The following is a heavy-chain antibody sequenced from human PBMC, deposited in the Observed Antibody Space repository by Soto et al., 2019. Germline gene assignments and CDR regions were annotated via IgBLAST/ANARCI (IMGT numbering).Heavy chain of an antibody. CDR1: GGSFSSYT. V-gene: IGHV1-69*12. Sequence: QVQLVQSGAEVKKPGSSVKVSCKASGGSFSSYTISWVRHAPGQGLEWMGGIIPIFGTANYAQKFQGRVTITADESTSTAYMELSSLRSEDTAVYYCASSVAKYYYYGMDVWGQGTTVTVSS. CDR2: IIPIFGTA. J-gene: IGHJ6*02. CDR3: ASSVAKYYYYGMDV. D-gene: IGHD5-12*01.